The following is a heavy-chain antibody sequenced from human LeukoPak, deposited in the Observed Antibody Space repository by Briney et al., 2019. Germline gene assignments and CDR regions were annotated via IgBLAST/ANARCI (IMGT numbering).Heavy chain of an antibody. J-gene: IGHJ6*04. V-gene: IGHV3-23*01. CDR2: ISGSGGST. D-gene: IGHD1-14*01. Sequence: HPGGSLRLSCAASGFTFSSYAMSWVRQAPGKGLEWVSAISGSGGSTYYADSVKGRFTISRDNSKNTLYLQMNSLRAEDTAVYYCAKARNFRYYGMDVWGKGTTVTVSS. CDR3: AKARNFRYYGMDV. CDR1: GFTFSSYA.